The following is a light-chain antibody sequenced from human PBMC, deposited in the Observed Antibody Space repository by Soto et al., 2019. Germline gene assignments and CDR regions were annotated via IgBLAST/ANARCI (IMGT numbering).Light chain of an antibody. Sequence: QTVVTQSPSASASLGASVKLNCTVTSGHSNYDIAWHQKQPEKGPRFLMRVSSDGSYSKGDVIPDRFSGSSSGAVRYLTISSLQSEDEADYFCQTWGPGFRVFGGGTKLTVL. V-gene: IGLV4-69*02. J-gene: IGLJ3*02. CDR3: QTWGPGFRV. CDR2: VSSDGSY. CDR1: SGHSNYD.